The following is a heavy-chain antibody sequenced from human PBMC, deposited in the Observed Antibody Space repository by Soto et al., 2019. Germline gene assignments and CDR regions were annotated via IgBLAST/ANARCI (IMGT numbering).Heavy chain of an antibody. CDR3: ARDRENTVTSNWFDP. V-gene: IGHV3-30-3*01. J-gene: IGHJ5*02. Sequence: QVQLVESGGGVVQPGRSLRLSCAASGFTFSSYAMHWFRQAPGQGLEWVAVISYDGSNKYYADSVKGRFTISRDNSKNTLYLQMNSLRAEDTAVYYCARDRENTVTSNWFDPWVQGALVTVS. CDR2: ISYDGSNK. D-gene: IGHD4-17*01. CDR1: GFTFSSYA.